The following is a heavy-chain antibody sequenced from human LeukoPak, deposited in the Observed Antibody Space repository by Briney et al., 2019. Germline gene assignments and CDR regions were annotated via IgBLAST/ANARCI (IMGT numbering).Heavy chain of an antibody. CDR1: GGSISSYY. V-gene: IGHV4-59*01. Sequence: SETLSLTCTVSGGSISSYYWSWIRQPPGKGLEWIGYIYYSGSTNYNPSLKSRVTISVDTSKNQFSLKLSSVTAADTAAYYCASLPHDYSDFDYWGQGTLVTVSS. D-gene: IGHD4-11*01. CDR3: ASLPHDYSDFDY. CDR2: IYYSGST. J-gene: IGHJ4*02.